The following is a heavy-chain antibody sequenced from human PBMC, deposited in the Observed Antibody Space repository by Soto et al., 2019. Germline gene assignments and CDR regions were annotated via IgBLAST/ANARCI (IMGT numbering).Heavy chain of an antibody. CDR1: GFTFSSYA. V-gene: IGHV3-23*01. J-gene: IGHJ3*02. Sequence: GGSLRLSCAASGFTFSSYAMSWVRQAPGKGLEWVSAISGSGGSTYYADSVKGRFTISRDNSKNTLYLQMNSLRAEDTAVYYCATTPRLLYCSGGSCYSDAFDIWGQGTMVTVSS. CDR2: ISGSGGST. CDR3: ATTPRLLYCSGGSCYSDAFDI. D-gene: IGHD2-15*01.